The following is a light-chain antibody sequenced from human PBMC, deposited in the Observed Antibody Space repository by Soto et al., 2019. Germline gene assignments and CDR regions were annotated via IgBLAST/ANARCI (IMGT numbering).Light chain of an antibody. CDR1: TGAVTSFYY. J-gene: IGLJ3*02. CDR2: STS. CDR3: LLYYGGAWV. V-gene: IGLV7-43*01. Sequence: QAVVTQEPSLTVSPGRTVTLTCASSTGAVTSFYYPNWFQQKAGQAPRVLIYSTSNKHSWTPARFSGSLLGDKAALTLSGVQPEDEAEYYCLLYYGGAWVFGGVTKLTVL.